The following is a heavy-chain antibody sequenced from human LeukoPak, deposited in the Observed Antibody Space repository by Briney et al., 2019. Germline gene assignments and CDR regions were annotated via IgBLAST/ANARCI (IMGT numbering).Heavy chain of an antibody. V-gene: IGHV4-34*01. J-gene: IGHJ3*02. CDR3: AREGYGSGSGNAFDI. Sequence: SETLSLTCAVYGGSFSGYYWSWIRQPPGKGLEWIGEINHSGSTNYNPSLKSRVTISVDTSKNQFSLKLSSVTAADTAVNYCAREGYGSGSGNAFDIWGQGTMVTVSS. CDR2: INHSGST. D-gene: IGHD3-10*01. CDR1: GGSFSGYY.